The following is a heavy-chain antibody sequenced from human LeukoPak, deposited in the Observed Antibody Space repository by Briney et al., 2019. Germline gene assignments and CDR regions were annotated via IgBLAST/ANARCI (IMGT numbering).Heavy chain of an antibody. CDR3: ARELDGIQVFDY. J-gene: IGHJ4*02. Sequence: DSVKGRFTISRDSARNSLYLQMNSLRAEDTAVYYCARELDGIQVFDYWGQGTLVTVSS. D-gene: IGHD1-1*01. V-gene: IGHV3-7*01.